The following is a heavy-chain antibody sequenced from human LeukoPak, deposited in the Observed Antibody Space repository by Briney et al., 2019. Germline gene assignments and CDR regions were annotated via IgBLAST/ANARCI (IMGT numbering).Heavy chain of an antibody. J-gene: IGHJ4*02. Sequence: GGSLRLSCAASGFTFSSYGMHWVRQAPGKGLEWVAVISYDGSNKYYADSVKGRFTISRDNSKNTLYLQINSLRGEDTAVYYCAKGKYSSGGVPDYWGQGTLVTVSS. V-gene: IGHV3-30*18. CDR1: GFTFSSYG. CDR2: ISYDGSNK. CDR3: AKGKYSSGGVPDY. D-gene: IGHD6-19*01.